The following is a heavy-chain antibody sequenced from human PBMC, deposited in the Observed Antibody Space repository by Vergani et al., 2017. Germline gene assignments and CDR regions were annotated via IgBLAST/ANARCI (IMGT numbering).Heavy chain of an antibody. CDR3: ARLRSAVVRGVQGATYYYYGLDV. D-gene: IGHD3-10*01. CDR1: GYSFTNYA. V-gene: IGHV7-4-1*02. CDR2: INTNTGNP. Sequence: QVQLVQSGSELKKPGASVKISCKTSGYSFTNYAINWLRQAPGQGLEWTGKINTNTGNPTYAQGFTGRFVFSLDRPASAANLQISGLKTEDTAVYFCARLRSAVVRGVQGATYYYYGLDVWGQGTTVNVSS. J-gene: IGHJ6*02.